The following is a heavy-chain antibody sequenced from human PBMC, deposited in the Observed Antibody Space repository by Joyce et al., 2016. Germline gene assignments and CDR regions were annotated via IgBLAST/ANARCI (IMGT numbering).Heavy chain of an antibody. CDR3: AKDVRAECSGNGCFFY. CDR2: ITYDGSEK. V-gene: IGHV3-30*18. Sequence: QVHLVESGGGVVQPGRSLRLSCAVTGFAFRKHGMHWVRQAPGKGLEWVALITYDGSEKQYADSVKGRFTIARDNSKNTLFLQMNSLRAEDTAVYYCAKDVRAECSGNGCFFYWGQGTLVTVSS. J-gene: IGHJ4*02. D-gene: IGHD2-15*01. CDR1: GFAFRKHG.